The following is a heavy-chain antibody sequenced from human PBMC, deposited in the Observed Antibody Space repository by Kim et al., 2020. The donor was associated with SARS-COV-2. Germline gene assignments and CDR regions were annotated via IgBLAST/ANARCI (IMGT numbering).Heavy chain of an antibody. D-gene: IGHD2-21*02. V-gene: IGHV1-18*01. CDR2: ISDYNGNT. CDR3: ARVSAYCGGDCYQVDP. CDR1: GYTFTSYG. J-gene: IGHJ5*02. Sequence: ASVKVSCKASGYTFTSYGISWVRQAPGQGLEWMGWISDYNGNTNYAQKLQGRVTMTTDTSTSTAYMELRSLRSDDTAVYYCARVSAYCGGDCYQVDPWGQGTLVTVSS.